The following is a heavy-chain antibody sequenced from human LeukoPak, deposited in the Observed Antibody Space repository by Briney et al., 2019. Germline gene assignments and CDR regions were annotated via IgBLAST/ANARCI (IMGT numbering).Heavy chain of an antibody. CDR3: ARGGDYNWFDP. CDR1: GYAFTSYG. D-gene: IGHD4-17*01. Sequence: ASVKVSCKASGYAFTSYGISWARQAPGQGLEWMGWNSGYNGNTNYAQKFQGRVTMTTDTSTSTACMELRSLRSDDTAVYYCARGGDYNWFDPWGQGTLVTVSS. V-gene: IGHV1-18*01. J-gene: IGHJ5*02. CDR2: NSGYNGNT.